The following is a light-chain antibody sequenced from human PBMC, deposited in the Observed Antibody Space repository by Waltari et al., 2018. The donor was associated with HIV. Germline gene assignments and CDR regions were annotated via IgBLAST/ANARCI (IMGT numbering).Light chain of an antibody. V-gene: IGKV2-28*01. J-gene: IGKJ4*01. CDR2: LGS. Sequence: DIVMTQSPLSLAVTPGEPASISCRSSPSLLQSNGYVCLVWYLQKPGQSPQLLIYLGSNRASGVPDRFSGSGSATDFTLKISRVEPEDVGIYYCMQGLEVPLTFGGGTRGEI. CDR3: MQGLEVPLT. CDR1: PSLLQSNGYVC.